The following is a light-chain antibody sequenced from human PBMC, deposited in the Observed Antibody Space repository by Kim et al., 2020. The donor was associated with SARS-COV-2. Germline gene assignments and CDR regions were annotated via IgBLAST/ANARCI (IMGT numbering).Light chain of an antibody. J-gene: IGKJ2*01. V-gene: IGKV3-20*01. CDR3: QQYGGSPLYT. CDR2: GTS. Sequence: SPGERATLSCRAGQSIYSTSLAWYQQKPGQAPRLLIYGTSNRATGVPDRFSGSGSGTDYTLTVNGLEPEDFAVYYCQQYGGSPLYTFGQGTKLEI. CDR1: QSIYSTS.